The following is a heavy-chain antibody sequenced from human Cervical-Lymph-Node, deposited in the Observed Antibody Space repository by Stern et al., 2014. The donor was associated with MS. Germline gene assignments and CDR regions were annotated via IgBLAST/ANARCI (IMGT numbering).Heavy chain of an antibody. J-gene: IGHJ4*02. V-gene: IGHV4-61*01. CDR1: GGSVSSGSYY. D-gene: IGHD5-18*01. CDR3: ARQSSGGYR. CDR2: ISYSGST. Sequence: QVQLQESGPGLVKPSETLSLTCTVSGGSVSSGSYYWSWIRQPPGKGLEWIGYISYSGSTNYNPSLKSRVTISVDTSNNQFSLKLSSVTAADTAVYYCARQSSGGYRWGQGILVTVSS.